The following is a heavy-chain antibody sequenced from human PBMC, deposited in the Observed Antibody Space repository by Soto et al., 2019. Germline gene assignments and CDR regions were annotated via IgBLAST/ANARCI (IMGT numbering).Heavy chain of an antibody. D-gene: IGHD6-19*01. CDR2: IGTAGDT. CDR3: ARAGYSSGWYYYYMDV. Sequence: PGGSLRLSCAASGFTFSSYDMHWVRQATGKGLEWVSAIGTAGDTYYPGSVKGRFTISRENAKNSLYLQMNSLRAGDTAVYYCARAGYSSGWYYYYMDVWGKGTTVTVSS. J-gene: IGHJ6*03. V-gene: IGHV3-13*01. CDR1: GFTFSSYD.